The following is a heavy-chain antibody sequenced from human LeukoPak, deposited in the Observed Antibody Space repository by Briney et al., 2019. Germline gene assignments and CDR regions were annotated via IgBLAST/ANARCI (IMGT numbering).Heavy chain of an antibody. CDR2: INSNSGGT. J-gene: IGHJ5*02. Sequence: ASVKVSCKASGYTFTGYYMHWVRQAPGQGLEWMGWINSNSGGTNYAQKFQGRVTMTGDTSISTAYMELSRLRSDDTAVYYCARRRIAATGAATFDPWGQGTLVTVSS. D-gene: IGHD6-13*01. CDR3: ARRRIAATGAATFDP. V-gene: IGHV1-2*02. CDR1: GYTFTGYY.